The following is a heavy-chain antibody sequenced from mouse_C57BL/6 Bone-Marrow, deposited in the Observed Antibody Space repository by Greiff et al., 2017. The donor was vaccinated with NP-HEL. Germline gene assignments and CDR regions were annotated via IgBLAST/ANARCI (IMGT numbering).Heavy chain of an antibody. J-gene: IGHJ3*01. CDR3: ARHGNYGFAY. D-gene: IGHD2-1*01. CDR2: ISTYYGDA. Sequence: VQLQQSGPALVRPGVSVKISCKGSGYTFTAYALPWVEQSHAKSLEWIGVISTYYGDASYNQKFKDKATMTVDKSSSTAYMELARLTSEDAAVYYCARHGNYGFAYWGQGTLVTVSA. CDR1: GYTFTAYA. V-gene: IGHV1-67*01.